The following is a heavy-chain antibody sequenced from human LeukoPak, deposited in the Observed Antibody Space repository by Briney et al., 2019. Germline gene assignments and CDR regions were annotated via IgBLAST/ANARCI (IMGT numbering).Heavy chain of an antibody. Sequence: SENLSLNCAVYGGSFSGYYWSWIRQPPGKGLEWIGEINHSGSTNYNPSLKSRVTISVDTSKNQFSLKLSSVTAADTAVYYCARAHYDYVWGSYRSSWFDPWGQGTLVTVSS. CDR1: GGSFSGYY. D-gene: IGHD3-16*02. CDR2: INHSGST. V-gene: IGHV4-34*01. J-gene: IGHJ5*02. CDR3: ARAHYDYVWGSYRSSWFDP.